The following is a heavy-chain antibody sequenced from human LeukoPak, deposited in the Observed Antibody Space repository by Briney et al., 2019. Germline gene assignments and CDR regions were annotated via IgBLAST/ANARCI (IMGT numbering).Heavy chain of an antibody. J-gene: IGHJ3*02. V-gene: IGHV3-11*04. CDR2: ISSSGSTI. D-gene: IGHD4-17*01. CDR3: ARGSRTTIYDAFDI. Sequence: PGGSLRLSCAASGFTFSDYNKSWIRQAPGKGLEWVSYISSSGSTIYYADSVKGRFTISRDNAKKSLYLQMNSLRADDTAVYYCARGSRTTIYDAFDIWGQGTMVTVSS. CDR1: GFTFSDYN.